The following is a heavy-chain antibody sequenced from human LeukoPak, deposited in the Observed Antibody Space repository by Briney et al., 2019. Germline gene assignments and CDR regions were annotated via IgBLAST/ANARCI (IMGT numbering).Heavy chain of an antibody. CDR1: GGTFSSYA. V-gene: IGHV1-69*04. CDR3: ARGTMVRIDY. J-gene: IGHJ4*02. D-gene: IGHD3-10*01. CDR2: IIPIFGIA. Sequence: SAKVSCKASGGTFSSYAISWVRQAPGQGLEWMGRIIPIFGIANYAQKFQGRVTITADKSTSTAYMELSSLRSEDTAVYYCARGTMVRIDYWGQGTLVTVSS.